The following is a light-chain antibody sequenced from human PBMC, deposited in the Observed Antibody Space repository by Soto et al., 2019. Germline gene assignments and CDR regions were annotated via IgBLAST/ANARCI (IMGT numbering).Light chain of an antibody. CDR2: EVS. Sequence: QSALTQPPSASGSPGQSVTISCTGTSSDVGGYNYVSWYQHHPGKAPKLMIFEVSQRPSGVPERFSGSKSGNTASLTVSGLQAEDEGDYYCSSYGGSNNFVILGGGTKLTVL. J-gene: IGLJ2*01. CDR3: SSYGGSNNFVI. CDR1: SSDVGGYNY. V-gene: IGLV2-8*01.